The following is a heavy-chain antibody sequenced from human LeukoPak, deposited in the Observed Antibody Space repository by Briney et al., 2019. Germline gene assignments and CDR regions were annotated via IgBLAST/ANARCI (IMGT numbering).Heavy chain of an antibody. CDR3: ARDRVLPGAFDI. V-gene: IGHV3-30-3*01. Sequence: PGRSLRLSCEASGFTFSSYAMHWVRQAPSKGLEWVAVISYDGSNKYYADSVKGRFTISRDNSKNTLYLQMNSLRAEDTAVYYCARDRVLPGAFDIWGQGTMVTVSS. CDR1: GFTFSSYA. J-gene: IGHJ3*02. D-gene: IGHD4/OR15-4a*01. CDR2: ISYDGSNK.